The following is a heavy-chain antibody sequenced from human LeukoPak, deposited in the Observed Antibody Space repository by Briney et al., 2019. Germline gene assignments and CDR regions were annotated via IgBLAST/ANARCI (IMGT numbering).Heavy chain of an antibody. Sequence: GGSLRLSCAASGFTFSSYSMNWVRQAPGKGLEWVSSISSSSSYIYYADSVKGRFTISRDNAKNSLYLQMNSLRAKDTAVYYCARVERLRLGELSAPWAMDVWGQGTTVTVSS. CDR1: GFTFSSYS. J-gene: IGHJ6*02. V-gene: IGHV3-21*01. CDR3: ARVERLRLGELSAPWAMDV. CDR2: ISSSSSYI. D-gene: IGHD3-16*02.